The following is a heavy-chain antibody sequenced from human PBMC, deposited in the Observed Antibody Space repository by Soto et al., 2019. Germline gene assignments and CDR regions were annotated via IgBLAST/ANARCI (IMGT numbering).Heavy chain of an antibody. CDR1: GYTFTSYG. J-gene: IGHJ6*03. Sequence: ASVKVSCKASGYTFTSYGISWVRQAPGQGLEWMGWISAYNGNTNYAQKLQGRVTMTTDTSTSTAYMERRSLRSDDTAVYYSARFVLRGVTDPSYYYSYYMDVGGKGTTVTVSS. CDR2: ISAYNGNT. V-gene: IGHV1-18*01. D-gene: IGHD3-10*01. CDR3: ARFVLRGVTDPSYYYSYYMDV.